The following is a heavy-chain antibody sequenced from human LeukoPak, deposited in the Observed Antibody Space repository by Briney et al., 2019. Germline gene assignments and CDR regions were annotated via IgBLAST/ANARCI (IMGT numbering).Heavy chain of an antibody. CDR2: IRQDDTQR. V-gene: IGHV3-7*01. CDR3: ATNRQLATWNPRFNS. Sequence: TGGSLSLSCSASGFTFRDYWVMWVGQAAGKGGGGVGSIRQDDTQRTYVDPVKGRFPDSRANTNSPLYFQMNSPRAEETAIYYCATNRQLATWNPRFNSWGQGTLVTVSS. CDR1: GFTFRDYW. D-gene: IGHD1-1*01. J-gene: IGHJ4*02.